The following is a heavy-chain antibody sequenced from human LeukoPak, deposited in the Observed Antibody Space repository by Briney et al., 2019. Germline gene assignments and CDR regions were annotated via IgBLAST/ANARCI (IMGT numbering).Heavy chain of an antibody. J-gene: IGHJ4*02. CDR2: IYPGDYDT. Sequence: GESLKISCKGSGYSFTSYWIGWVRQMPGKGLEWMGIIYPGDYDTRYSPSFQGQVTISADKSISTAYLQWSSLKASDTAMYYCARLSAIAVAAEYYFDYWGQGILVTVSS. CDR3: ARLSAIAVAAEYYFDY. V-gene: IGHV5-51*01. D-gene: IGHD6-19*01. CDR1: GYSFTSYW.